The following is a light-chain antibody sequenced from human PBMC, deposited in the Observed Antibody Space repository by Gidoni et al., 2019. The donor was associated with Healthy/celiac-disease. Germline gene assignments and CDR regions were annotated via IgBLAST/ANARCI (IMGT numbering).Light chain of an antibody. CDR1: KSVSSTY. V-gene: IGKV3-20*01. Sequence: EIGLTQSPGTLSLSPGERATLSCRASKSVSSTYLAWYQQKPGQAPRLLIYGASSRATGIPDRFSGSGSGTDFTLTISRLEPEDVAVYYCQQYGSSRTFGQGTKVEVK. CDR3: QQYGSSRT. CDR2: GAS. J-gene: IGKJ1*01.